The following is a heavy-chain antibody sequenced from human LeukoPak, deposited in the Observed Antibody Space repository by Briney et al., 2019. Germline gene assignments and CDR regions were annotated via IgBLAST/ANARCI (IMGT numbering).Heavy chain of an antibody. D-gene: IGHD3-10*01. V-gene: IGHV4-59*08. CDR1: GGSISSYY. J-gene: IGHJ5*02. Sequence: SETLSLTCTVSGGSISSYYWSWIRQPPGKGLEWIGYIYYSGSTNYNTSLKSRVTISVDTSKNQFSLKLSSVTAADTAVYYCARHLGSRVVRGVIRNWFDRWGQGTLVTVS. CDR2: IYYSGST. CDR3: ARHLGSRVVRGVIRNWFDR.